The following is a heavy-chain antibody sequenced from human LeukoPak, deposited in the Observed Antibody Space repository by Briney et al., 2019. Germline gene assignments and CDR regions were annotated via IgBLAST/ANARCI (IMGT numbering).Heavy chain of an antibody. Sequence: GESLKISCQASGYTFGNYWIGWVRQKSGKGLEWMGIIYGDDFDTRYSPSFQGQVTISADKSNRTAYLHWSSLKASDTAIYFCARSEWLLPRGGFDFWGQGTRVAVSS. V-gene: IGHV5-51*01. CDR1: GYTFGNYW. D-gene: IGHD3-3*01. J-gene: IGHJ4*02. CDR3: ARSEWLLPRGGFDF. CDR2: IYGDDFDT.